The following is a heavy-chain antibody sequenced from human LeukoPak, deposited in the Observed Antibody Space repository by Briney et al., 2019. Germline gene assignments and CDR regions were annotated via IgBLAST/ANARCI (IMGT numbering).Heavy chain of an antibody. Sequence: GRSLRLSCAASGFTFSSYGMHWVRQAPGKGLEWVAVISYDGSNKYYADSVKGRFTISRDNSKNTLYLQMNSLRAEDTAVYYCAKDDGEFDYWGQGTPVTVSS. J-gene: IGHJ4*02. CDR1: GFTFSSYG. V-gene: IGHV3-30*18. CDR2: ISYDGSNK. CDR3: AKDDGEFDY.